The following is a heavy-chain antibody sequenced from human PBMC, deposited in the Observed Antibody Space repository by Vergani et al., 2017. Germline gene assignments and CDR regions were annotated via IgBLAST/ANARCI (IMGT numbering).Heavy chain of an antibody. CDR1: GFTFSAYW. CDR2: IRGSGGDGGT. J-gene: IGHJ4*02. Sequence: EVLLVESGGGLVQPGGSLRLSCAASGFTFSAYWMNWVRQAPGKALEWVSAIRGSGGDGGTYYAESVKGRFTISRDNTKSILHLQMNSLRVEDTAVYYCARARVVGMVRGVHRTGYFDYWGQGTLVTVSS. CDR3: ARARVVGMVRGVHRTGYFDY. V-gene: IGHV3-23*04. D-gene: IGHD3-10*01.